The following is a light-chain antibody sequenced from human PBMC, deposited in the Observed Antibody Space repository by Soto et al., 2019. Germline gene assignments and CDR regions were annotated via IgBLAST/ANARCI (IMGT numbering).Light chain of an antibody. J-gene: IGKJ1*01. Sequence: EIVLTQSPRTLSLYPGERTTLSCRASQSVSSNFSDWYQQKPGPAPSLIIYGASSTATGIPDRISGSWSGTVFPLTISRLEPEDFAVYYCQQYETPPRTFGQGTKVDIK. CDR3: QQYETPPRT. CDR2: GAS. CDR1: QSVSSNF. V-gene: IGKV3-20*01.